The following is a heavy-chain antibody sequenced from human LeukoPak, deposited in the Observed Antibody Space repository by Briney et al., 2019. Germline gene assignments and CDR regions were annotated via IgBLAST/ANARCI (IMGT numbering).Heavy chain of an antibody. CDR3: ARGWKVENFLYYYYGMDV. V-gene: IGHV4-39*01. CDR2: IYYSGST. Sequence: SETLSLTCTVSGGSISSSSYYWGWIRQPPGKGLEWIGSIYYSGSTYYNPSLRSRVTISVDTSKNQFSLRLISVTAADTAVYYCARGWKVENFLYYYYGMDVWGQGTTVTVSS. J-gene: IGHJ6*02. D-gene: IGHD1-1*01. CDR1: GGSISSSSYY.